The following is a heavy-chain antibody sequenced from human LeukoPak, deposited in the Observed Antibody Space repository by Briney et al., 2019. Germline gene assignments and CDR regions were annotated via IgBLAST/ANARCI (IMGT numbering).Heavy chain of an antibody. Sequence: GGSLRLSCVASGFTFSSYWMHWVRQGPGKGLVWVSLINPDGSSTNYADSVKGRFTISRDNAKNTVYLQMNSLRAEDTAVYYCLRYGSFSHWGQGTLVTVSS. D-gene: IGHD2-15*01. J-gene: IGHJ4*02. CDR1: GFTFSSYW. CDR3: LRYGSFSH. V-gene: IGHV3-74*01. CDR2: INPDGSST.